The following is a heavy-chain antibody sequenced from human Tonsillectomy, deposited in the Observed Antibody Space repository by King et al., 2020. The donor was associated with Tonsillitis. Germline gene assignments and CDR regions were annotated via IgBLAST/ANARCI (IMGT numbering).Heavy chain of an antibody. Sequence: VQLVESGGGLVKPGGSLRLSCAASGFTFSDYYMSWIRQAPGKGLEWVSYISSSSSYTNYADSVKGRFTISRDNAKNSLYLQMNSLRAEDTAVYYCARDQRGGGVVAAGGVDYWGQGTLVTVSS. CDR2: ISSSSSYT. J-gene: IGHJ4*02. CDR3: ARDQRGGGVVAAGGVDY. CDR1: GFTFSDYY. V-gene: IGHV3-11*05. D-gene: IGHD2-15*01.